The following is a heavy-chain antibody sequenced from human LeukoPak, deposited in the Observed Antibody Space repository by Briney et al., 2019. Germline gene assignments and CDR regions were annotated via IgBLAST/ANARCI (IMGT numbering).Heavy chain of an antibody. CDR1: GGSISSYY. J-gene: IGHJ5*02. CDR3: ARAGDSSSWYSRIDP. CDR2: IYTSGST. V-gene: IGHV4-4*07. D-gene: IGHD6-13*01. Sequence: SQTLSLTCTVSGGSISSYYWSWIRQPAGKGLEWIGRIYTSGSTNYNPSLKSRVTMSVDTSKNQFSLKLSSVTAADTAVYYCARAGDSSSWYSRIDPWGQGTLVTVSS.